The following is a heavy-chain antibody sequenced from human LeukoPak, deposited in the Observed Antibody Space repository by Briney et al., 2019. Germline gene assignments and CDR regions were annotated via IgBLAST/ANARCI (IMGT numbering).Heavy chain of an antibody. Sequence: GESLKISCKGSGYSFTNYWIGWARQMPGKGLEWMGIIYPGDSDTRYSPSFQGLVTISADKSINTAYLQWSSLKASDTAMYYCARTFTSGSPSDNWGQGTLVTVSS. CDR2: IYPGDSDT. CDR1: GYSFTNYW. CDR3: ARTFTSGSPSDN. J-gene: IGHJ4*02. D-gene: IGHD2-2*01. V-gene: IGHV5-51*01.